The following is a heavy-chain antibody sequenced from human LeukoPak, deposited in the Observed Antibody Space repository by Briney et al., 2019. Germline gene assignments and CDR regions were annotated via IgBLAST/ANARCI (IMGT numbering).Heavy chain of an antibody. J-gene: IGHJ4*02. V-gene: IGHV4-34*01. D-gene: IGHD6-13*01. CDR2: INHSGST. CDR1: GGSFSGYY. CDR3: ARTLAAAHNYFDY. Sequence: SETLSLTCAVYGGSFSGYYWSWIRQPPGKGLEWIGEINHSGSTNYNPSLKSRVTISVDTSKNQFSLKLSSVTAADTAVYYCARTLAAAHNYFDYWGQGTLVTVSS.